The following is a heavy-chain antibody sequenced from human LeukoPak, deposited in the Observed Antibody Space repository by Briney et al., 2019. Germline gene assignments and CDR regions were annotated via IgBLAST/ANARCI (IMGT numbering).Heavy chain of an antibody. CDR2: ITSSSTTI. CDR1: GFTLSSYS. J-gene: IGHJ4*02. V-gene: IGHV3-48*01. CDR3: ARGGEWEELDY. D-gene: IGHD1-26*01. Sequence: GGSLRLSCAASGFTLSSYSMKWVRQARGKGGGSVSYITSSSTTIYYADSLKRRFTISRDNAKTSLYLQMNSLRAEDTAVYYCARGGEWEELDYWGQGTLVTVSS.